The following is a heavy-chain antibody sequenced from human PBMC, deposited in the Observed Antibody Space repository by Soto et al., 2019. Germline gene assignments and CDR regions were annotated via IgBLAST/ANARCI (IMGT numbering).Heavy chain of an antibody. Sequence: ESGGGLVQPGGSLGLSCAASGFTFSIYSMNWVRQAPGEGLEWVSYLSSDSSTIYYADSVKGRFTISRDNAQNSLYLQMNSLRDEDTAVYYCARGGYGDYYFDYWGQGTLVTVSS. CDR1: GFTFSIYS. D-gene: IGHD4-17*01. V-gene: IGHV3-48*02. J-gene: IGHJ4*02. CDR3: ARGGYGDYYFDY. CDR2: LSSDSSTI.